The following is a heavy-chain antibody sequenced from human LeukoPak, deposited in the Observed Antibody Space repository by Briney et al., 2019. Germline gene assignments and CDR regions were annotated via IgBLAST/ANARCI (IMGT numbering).Heavy chain of an antibody. J-gene: IGHJ3*02. CDR3: AKAQRYNWNDGGAFDI. Sequence: PGRSLRLSCAASGFTFDDYAMHWVRQAPGKGLEWVSGISWNSGSIGYADSVKGRFTISRDNAKNSLYLQMNSLRAEDTALYYCAKAQRYNWNDGGAFDIWGQGTMVTVSS. V-gene: IGHV3-9*01. CDR1: GFTFDDYA. CDR2: ISWNSGSI. D-gene: IGHD1-1*01.